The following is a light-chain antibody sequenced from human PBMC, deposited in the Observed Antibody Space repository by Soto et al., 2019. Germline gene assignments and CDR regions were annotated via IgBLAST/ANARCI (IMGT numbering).Light chain of an antibody. V-gene: IGLV2-14*01. CDR3: SSFTTTSTLVV. J-gene: IGLJ2*01. CDR2: EVS. CDR1: SSDIGGYKY. Sequence: QSALTQPASVSGSPGQSTTISCTGTSSDIGGYKYVSWYQQHPGKAPKLMIYEVSNRPSGVSSRFSGSKSGNTASLTISGLQAEDEADYYCSSFTTTSTLVVFGGGTKVTVL.